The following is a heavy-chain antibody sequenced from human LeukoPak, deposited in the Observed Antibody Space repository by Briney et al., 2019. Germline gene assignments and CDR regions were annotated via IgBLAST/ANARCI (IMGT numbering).Heavy chain of an antibody. CDR3: ARDVYRIFDY. Sequence: GGSLRLSCAAPGFTFSSYSMNWVRQAPGKGLEWVSFIRGTGSDKYYTDSLKGRFTISRDNAKNSLYLQMNSLRAEDTAVYYCARDVYRIFDYWGLATLVTVSS. CDR2: IRGTGSDK. J-gene: IGHJ4*02. V-gene: IGHV3-21*01. D-gene: IGHD1-14*01. CDR1: GFTFSSYS.